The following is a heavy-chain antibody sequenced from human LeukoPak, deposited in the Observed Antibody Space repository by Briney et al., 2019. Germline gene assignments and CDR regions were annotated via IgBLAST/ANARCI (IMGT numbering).Heavy chain of an antibody. Sequence: ASVKVSCKASGYTFTDYYMHWVRQAPGQGLEWMGWINPSSGSTSYAQKFQGRVTITRDTATSTVYMELSSLRSEDTAVYYCARDLRGYCSGGSCYSGPGYYYYYMDVWGKGTTVTISS. CDR2: INPSSGST. CDR3: ARDLRGYCSGGSCYSGPGYYYYYMDV. CDR1: GYTFTDYY. J-gene: IGHJ6*03. V-gene: IGHV1-46*01. D-gene: IGHD2-15*01.